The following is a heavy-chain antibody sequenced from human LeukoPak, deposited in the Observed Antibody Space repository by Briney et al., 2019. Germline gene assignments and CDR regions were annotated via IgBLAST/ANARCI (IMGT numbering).Heavy chain of an antibody. CDR3: ARDHGAPNWFDP. Sequence: ASVKVSCKASRDTFTNNAISWVRQAPGQGLEWMGGIIPIFGTAHYAQKFQGRVTITADESTSTAYMELSSLRSDDTAVYYCARDHGAPNWFDPWGQGTLVTVSS. CDR2: IIPIFGTA. CDR1: RDTFTNNA. V-gene: IGHV1-69*01. D-gene: IGHD3-10*01. J-gene: IGHJ5*02.